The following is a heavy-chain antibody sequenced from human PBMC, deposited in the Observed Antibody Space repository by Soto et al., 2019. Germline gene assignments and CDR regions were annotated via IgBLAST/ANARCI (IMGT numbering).Heavy chain of an antibody. CDR3: ARDQTNYYYDSSGYSH. Sequence: PSETLSLTCTVSGCSISSGGYYWSWIRQHPGQGLEWIGYIYYSGSTYYIPSLKSRVTISVDTSKNQFSVKLSSVTAADTAVYYCARDQTNYYYDSSGYSHWGQGTLVTVSS. CDR2: IYYSGST. V-gene: IGHV4-31*03. CDR1: GCSISSGGYY. J-gene: IGHJ4*02. D-gene: IGHD3-22*01.